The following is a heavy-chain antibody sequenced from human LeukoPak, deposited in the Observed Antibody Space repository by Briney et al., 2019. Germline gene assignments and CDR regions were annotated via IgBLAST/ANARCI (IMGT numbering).Heavy chain of an antibody. CDR1: GYTFTGYY. J-gene: IGHJ3*02. CDR2: INPNSGGT. D-gene: IGHD3-10*01. V-gene: IGHV1-2*04. CDR3: ARSGFGEDGAFDI. Sequence: ASVKVSCKASGYTFTGYYMHWVRQAPGQGLEWMGWINPNSGGTNYAQKFQGWVTMTRDTSISTAHMELSRLRSDDTAVYYCARSGFGEDGAFDIWGQGTMVTVSS.